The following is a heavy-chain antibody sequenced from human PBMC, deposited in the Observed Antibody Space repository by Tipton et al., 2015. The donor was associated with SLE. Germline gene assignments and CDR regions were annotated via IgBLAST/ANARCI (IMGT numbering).Heavy chain of an antibody. J-gene: IGHJ4*02. D-gene: IGHD6-13*01. CDR1: GFIFSRYA. CDR3: VRRAAPGPLYFDF. CDR2: INDNGDKT. V-gene: IGHV3-64D*08. Sequence: LRLSCSASGFIFSRYAMHWVRQAPGKKMEYVSSINDNGDKTYYADSVRDRFTISRDNSKSTLYLQIISLRVEDMAVYYCVRRAAPGPLYFDFWGQGALVTVSS.